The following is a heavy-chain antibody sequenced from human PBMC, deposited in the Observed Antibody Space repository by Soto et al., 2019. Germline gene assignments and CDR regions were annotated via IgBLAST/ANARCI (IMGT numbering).Heavy chain of an antibody. CDR1: RYTFTSHG. CDR3: ARLGNKGATFREAAFDL. CDR2: ISTFNGKT. J-gene: IGHJ3*01. D-gene: IGHD1-26*01. V-gene: IGHV1-18*01. Sequence: QVQLVQSGGDVKTPGASVKVSCTTFRYTFTSHGIAWVRQAPGQGLEWMGWISTFNGKTDYAQKFQGRVTMTANTPTSTVHMKLRILSSDDTAVYYCARLGNKGATFREAAFDLWAQGTKVTPSS.